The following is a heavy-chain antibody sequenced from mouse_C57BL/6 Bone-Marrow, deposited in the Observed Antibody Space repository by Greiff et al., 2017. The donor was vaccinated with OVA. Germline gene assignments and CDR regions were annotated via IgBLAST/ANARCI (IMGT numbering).Heavy chain of an antibody. Sequence: VQLQQSGAELVRPGASVKLSCTASGFNIKDYYMHWVKQRPEQGLEWIGRIDPEDGDTEYAPKFQGKATMTADTSSNTAYLQLSSLTSEDTAVYYCTNRAHYYGSSGDYAMDYWGQGTSVTVSS. CDR2: IDPEDGDT. CDR3: TNRAHYYGSSGDYAMDY. CDR1: GFNIKDYY. V-gene: IGHV14-1*01. J-gene: IGHJ4*01. D-gene: IGHD1-1*01.